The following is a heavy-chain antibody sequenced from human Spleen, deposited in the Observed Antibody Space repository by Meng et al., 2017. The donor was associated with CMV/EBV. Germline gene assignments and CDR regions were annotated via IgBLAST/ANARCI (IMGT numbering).Heavy chain of an antibody. D-gene: IGHD4-23*01. V-gene: IGHV4-38-2*01. CDR1: GYSISSGYF. CDR2: IYRDGST. CDR3: ARMGARGGNSLIDS. J-gene: IGHJ4*02. Sequence: SETLSLTCAVSGYSISSGYFWGWIRQPPGKGLEWIGAIYRDGSTYYHPSLKSRVSVSSDSPNSHFSLKLTSMTAADTALYFCARMGARGGNSLIDSWGQGTLVTVSS.